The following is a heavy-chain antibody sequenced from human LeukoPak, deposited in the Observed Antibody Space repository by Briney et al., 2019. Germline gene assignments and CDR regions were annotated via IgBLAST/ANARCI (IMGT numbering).Heavy chain of an antibody. CDR1: GASTIIYY. Sequence: SETLSLTCSVSGASTIIYYWSWIRQPAGKGLEWIGRIYFSGTTDYNPSLQSRVTMSLDTTRNQLSLTLNSVTAADTAVYYCARGIYYDLLTGYYPGGFDYWGQGLLVTVSS. V-gene: IGHV4-4*07. CDR3: ARGIYYDLLTGYYPGGFDY. CDR2: IYFSGTT. D-gene: IGHD3-9*01. J-gene: IGHJ4*02.